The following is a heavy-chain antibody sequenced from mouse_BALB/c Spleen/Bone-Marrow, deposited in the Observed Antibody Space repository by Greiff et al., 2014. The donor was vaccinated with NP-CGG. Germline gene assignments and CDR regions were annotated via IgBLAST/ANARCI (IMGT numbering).Heavy chain of an antibody. CDR3: ARFGRYYFDY. Sequence: VQLQQSGAELVRPGPAVNVSCKASGYAFTNYLIEWVKQRPGQGLEWIGVINPGSGGANYNEKFKGKATLTADKSSSTAYMQLSRLTSDDSAVYFCARFGRYYFDYWGQGTTLTVSS. CDR2: INPGSGGA. CDR1: GYAFTNYL. J-gene: IGHJ2*01. V-gene: IGHV1-54*01.